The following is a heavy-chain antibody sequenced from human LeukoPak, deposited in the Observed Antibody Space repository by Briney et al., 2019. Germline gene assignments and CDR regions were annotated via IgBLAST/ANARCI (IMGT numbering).Heavy chain of an antibody. D-gene: IGHD1-26*01. CDR3: ARALRIYYYFDY. CDR1: GFTFSSYR. J-gene: IGHJ4*02. CDR2: ISGSGGST. V-gene: IGHV3-23*01. Sequence: GGSLRLSCAASGFTFSSYRMNWVRQAPGKGLEWVSAISGSGGSTYYADSVKGRFTISRDNSKNTLCLQMNGLRAEDTAVYYCARALRIYYYFDYWGQGTLVTVSS.